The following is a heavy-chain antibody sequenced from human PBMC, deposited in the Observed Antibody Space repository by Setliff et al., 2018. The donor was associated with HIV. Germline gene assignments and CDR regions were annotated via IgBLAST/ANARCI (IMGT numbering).Heavy chain of an antibody. CDR3: ARQVGEGKWYLDS. J-gene: IGHJ4*01. D-gene: IGHD1-26*01. CDR2: IHQSGTA. CDR1: GYSISSGCY. Sequence: SETLSLTCAVSGYSISSGCYWGWIRQPPGKGLEWIAIIHQSGTAHKRPSLKRRVTISIDTSENLFSLKLSGVTAADTAIYYCARQVGEGKWYLDSWGHGTLVTVSS. V-gene: IGHV4-38-2*01.